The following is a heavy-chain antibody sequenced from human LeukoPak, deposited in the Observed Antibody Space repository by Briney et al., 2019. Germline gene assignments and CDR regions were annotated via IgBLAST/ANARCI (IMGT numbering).Heavy chain of an antibody. CDR1: GYTFTSYA. Sequence: GASVKVSCKASGYTFTSYAMHWVRQAPGQRLEWMGWINAGNGNTKYSQKFQGRVTITRDTSASTAYMELSSLRSEDTAVYYCAREDQARQLASLNWFDPWGQGTLVTVSS. V-gene: IGHV1-3*01. D-gene: IGHD6-6*01. CDR2: INAGNGNT. J-gene: IGHJ5*02. CDR3: AREDQARQLASLNWFDP.